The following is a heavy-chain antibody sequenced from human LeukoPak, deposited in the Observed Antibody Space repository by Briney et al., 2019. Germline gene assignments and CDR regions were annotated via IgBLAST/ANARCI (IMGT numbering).Heavy chain of an antibody. Sequence: GGSLRLSCAASGFTFSSYWMSWVRQAPGKGPEWVANIKQDGSEKYYVDSVKGRFTISRDNAKNSLYLQMNSLRAEDTAVYYCARNWGTYYYDSSGYCANWGQGTLVTVSS. J-gene: IGHJ4*02. CDR2: IKQDGSEK. V-gene: IGHV3-7*01. D-gene: IGHD3-22*01. CDR3: ARNWGTYYYDSSGYCAN. CDR1: GFTFSSYW.